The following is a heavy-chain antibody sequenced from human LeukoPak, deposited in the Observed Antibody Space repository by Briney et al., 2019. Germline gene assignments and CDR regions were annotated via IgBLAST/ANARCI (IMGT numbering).Heavy chain of an antibody. V-gene: IGHV4-30-2*01. Sequence: SETLSLTCTVSGGSISSGGYYWSWIRQPPGKGLEWIGYIYHSGSTYYNPSLKSRVTISVDRSKNQFSLKLSSVTAADTAVYYCAREGPSAVVPGAGYYYYYMDVWGKGTTVTVSS. CDR2: IYHSGST. J-gene: IGHJ6*03. CDR3: AREGPSAVVPGAGYYYYYMDV. CDR1: GGSISSGGYY. D-gene: IGHD2-2*01.